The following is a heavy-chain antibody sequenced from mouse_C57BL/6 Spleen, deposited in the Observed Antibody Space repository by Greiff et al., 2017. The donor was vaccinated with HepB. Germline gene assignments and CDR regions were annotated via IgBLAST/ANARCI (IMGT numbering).Heavy chain of an antibody. Sequence: EVQLQQSGPELVKPGASVKISCKASGYMFTDYYMNWVKQSHGKSLEWIGDINPNNGGTSYNQKFKGKATLTVDKSSSTAYMELRSLTSEDSAVYYCARWGLPLTGGAMDYWGQGTSVTVSS. CDR2: INPNNGGT. CDR1: GYMFTDYY. J-gene: IGHJ4*01. D-gene: IGHD4-1*01. CDR3: ARWGLPLTGGAMDY. V-gene: IGHV1-26*01.